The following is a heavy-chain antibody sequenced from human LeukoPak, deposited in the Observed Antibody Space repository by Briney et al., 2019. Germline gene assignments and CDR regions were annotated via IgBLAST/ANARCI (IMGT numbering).Heavy chain of an antibody. D-gene: IGHD2-15*01. J-gene: IGHJ4*02. CDR1: GYTFTDYY. CDR2: INPNDGDT. V-gene: IGHV1-2*02. CDR3: ARANFCYGGSCNCFFDY. Sequence: ASVKVSCKASGYTFTDYYMHWVRQAPGQGFEWMGWINPNDGDTNYAQKFQGRVTMTRDTSISTAHMEVSRLRSDDTAVYYCARANFCYGGSCNCFFDYWGQGTLVTVSS.